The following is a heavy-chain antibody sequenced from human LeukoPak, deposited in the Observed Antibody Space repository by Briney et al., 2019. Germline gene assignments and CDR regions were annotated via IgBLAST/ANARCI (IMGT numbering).Heavy chain of an antibody. Sequence: PGGSLRLSCAASGFTFSRYRMNWVRQAPGKGLEWVSAISGSGGSTYYADSVKGRFTVSRDNSKNTLYLQMNSLRAEDTAVYYCAKDLSNGSGPSGAFDIWGQGTMVTVSS. D-gene: IGHD3-10*01. CDR1: GFTFSRYR. V-gene: IGHV3-23*01. CDR3: AKDLSNGSGPSGAFDI. J-gene: IGHJ3*02. CDR2: ISGSGGST.